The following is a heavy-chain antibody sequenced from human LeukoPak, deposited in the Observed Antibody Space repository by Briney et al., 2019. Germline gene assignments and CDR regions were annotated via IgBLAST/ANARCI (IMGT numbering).Heavy chain of an antibody. J-gene: IGHJ4*02. V-gene: IGHV5-51*01. CDR2: IYPGDSDT. CDR3: ARPAQSGYSGYDLDY. Sequence: GESLKISCKGSGYSFTSYWIGWVRQMPGKGLEWMGIIYPGDSDTRYSPSFQGQVTISADKSISTTYLQWSSLKASDTAMYYCARPAQSGYSGYDLDYWGQGTLVTVSS. D-gene: IGHD5-12*01. CDR1: GYSFTSYW.